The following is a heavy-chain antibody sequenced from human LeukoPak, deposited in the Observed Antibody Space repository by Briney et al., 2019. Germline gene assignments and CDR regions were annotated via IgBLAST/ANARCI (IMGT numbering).Heavy chain of an antibody. V-gene: IGHV3-48*01. J-gene: IGHJ4*02. CDR2: ITSSSNTI. Sequence: GGSLRLSCAASGFTFSSYSMNWVRQAPGKGLEWVSYITSSSNTIYYADSVKGRFTISRDNAKNSLYLQMNSLRAEDTAVYYCAREMAIDSWGQGTLVTVSS. CDR3: AREMAIDS. CDR1: GFTFSSYS. D-gene: IGHD5-24*01.